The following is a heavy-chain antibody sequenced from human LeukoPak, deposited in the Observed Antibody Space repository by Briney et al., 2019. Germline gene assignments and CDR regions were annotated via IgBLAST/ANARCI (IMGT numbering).Heavy chain of an antibody. CDR1: GGSFSGYY. CDR2: INHSGST. Sequence: PSETLSLTCAVYGGSFSGYYWSWIRQPPGKGLEWIGEINHSGSTNYNPSLKSRVTISVDTSKNQFSLKLSSVAAADTAVYYCARGLLYYYGSGSYSWFDPWGQGTLVTVSS. CDR3: ARGLLYYYGSGSYSWFDP. D-gene: IGHD3-10*01. J-gene: IGHJ5*02. V-gene: IGHV4-34*01.